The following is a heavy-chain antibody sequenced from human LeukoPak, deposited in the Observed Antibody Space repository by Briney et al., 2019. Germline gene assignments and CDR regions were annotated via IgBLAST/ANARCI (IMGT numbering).Heavy chain of an antibody. CDR3: ARPHYYDSSGYYGKSWYFDY. CDR2: IWYDGSNK. D-gene: IGHD3-22*01. CDR1: GFTFSSYG. J-gene: IGHJ4*02. V-gene: IGHV3-33*01. Sequence: GRSLRLSCAASGFTFSSYGMHWVRQAPGKGLEWVAVIWYDGSNKYYADSVKGRFTISRDNSKNTLYLQMNSLRAEDTAVYYCARPHYYDSSGYYGKSWYFDYWGQGTLVTVSS.